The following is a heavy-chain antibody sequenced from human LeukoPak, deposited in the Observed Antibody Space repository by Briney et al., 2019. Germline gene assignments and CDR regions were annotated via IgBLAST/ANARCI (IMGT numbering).Heavy chain of an antibody. CDR1: GFTFSSYG. CDR2: ISSDGKTE. J-gene: IGHJ4*02. Sequence: GGSLRLSCVASGFTFSSYGMHWVRQAPGKGLEWVAVISSDGKTEIYADSVRGRFTISRDNSKGTHYLQMNSLRSEDTAVYYCARRSPNYYFDYWGQGTPVTVSS. CDR3: ARRSPNYYFDY. V-gene: IGHV3-30*03.